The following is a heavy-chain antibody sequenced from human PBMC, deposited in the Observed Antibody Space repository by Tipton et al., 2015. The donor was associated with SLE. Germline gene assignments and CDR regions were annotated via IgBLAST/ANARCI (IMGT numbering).Heavy chain of an antibody. J-gene: IGHJ2*01. CDR1: GGSIISSSHY. Sequence: TLSLTCTVSGGSIISSSHYWGWIRQPPGKGLEYIGSIYYSGSPYYNPSLKSRVTISLDTSKNRFSLKLSSGTAADTAVYYCARRGVGATYWYFDLWGRGTLVTVSS. CDR3: ARRGVGATYWYFDL. V-gene: IGHV4-39*01. CDR2: IYYSGSP. D-gene: IGHD1-26*01.